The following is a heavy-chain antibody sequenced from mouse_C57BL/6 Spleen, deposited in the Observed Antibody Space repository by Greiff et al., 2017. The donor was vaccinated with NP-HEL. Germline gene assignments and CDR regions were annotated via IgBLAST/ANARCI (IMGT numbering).Heavy chain of an antibody. J-gene: IGHJ2*01. V-gene: IGHV1-82*01. D-gene: IGHD4-1*01. CDR3: ARPTGTGDY. Sequence: QVQLQQSGPELVKPGASVKISCKASGYAFSSSWMNWVKQRPGKGLEWIGRIYPGDGDTNYNGKFKGKATLTADKSSSTAYMQLSSLTSEDSAVYFCARPTGTGDYWGQGTTLTVSS. CDR1: GYAFSSSW. CDR2: IYPGDGDT.